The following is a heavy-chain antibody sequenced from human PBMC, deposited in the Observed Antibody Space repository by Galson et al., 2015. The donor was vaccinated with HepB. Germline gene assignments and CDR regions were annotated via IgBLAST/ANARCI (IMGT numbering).Heavy chain of an antibody. CDR1: GFTFSSYA. D-gene: IGHD2/OR15-2a*01. CDR3: AKRIVIPGLSYYFDY. V-gene: IGHV3-23*01. Sequence: SLRLSCAASGFTFSSYAMSWVRQAPGKGLEWVSVISSSGGITYYADSVKGRFTISRDNSKDTLYLQMNSLRAEDTAVYYCAKRIVIPGLSYYFDYWGQGTLVTVSS. CDR2: ISSSGGIT. J-gene: IGHJ4*02.